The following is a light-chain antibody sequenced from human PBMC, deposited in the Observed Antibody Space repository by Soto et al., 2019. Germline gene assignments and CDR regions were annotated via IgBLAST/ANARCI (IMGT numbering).Light chain of an antibody. CDR3: CSYAGSSIFYV. V-gene: IGLV1-40*01. Sequence: QSVLTQPPSVSGAPGQRVTISCTGSSSNIGAGYDVHWYQQLPGTAPKLLIYGNSNRPSGVPDRFSGSKSGNTASLTISGLQAEDEADYYCCSYAGSSIFYVFGTGTKVTVL. J-gene: IGLJ1*01. CDR1: SSNIGAGYD. CDR2: GNS.